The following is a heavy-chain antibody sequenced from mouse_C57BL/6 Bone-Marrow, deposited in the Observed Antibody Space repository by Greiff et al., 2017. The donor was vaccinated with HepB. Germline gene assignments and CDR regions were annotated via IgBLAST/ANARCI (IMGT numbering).Heavy chain of an antibody. J-gene: IGHJ3*01. V-gene: IGHV5-4*03. Sequence: EVKLVESGGGLVKPGGSLKLSCAASGFTFSSYAMSWVCQTPEKRLEWVATISDGGSYTYYPDNVKGRFTISRDNAKNNLYLQMSHLKSEDTAMYYCARGYYGYDEGFAYWGQGTLVTVSA. D-gene: IGHD2-2*01. CDR3: ARGYYGYDEGFAY. CDR2: ISDGGSYT. CDR1: GFTFSSYA.